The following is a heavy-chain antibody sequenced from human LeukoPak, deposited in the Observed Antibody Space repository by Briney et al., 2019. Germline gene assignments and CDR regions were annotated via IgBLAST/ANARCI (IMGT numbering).Heavy chain of an antibody. D-gene: IGHD3-3*01. Sequence: PGGALRLSCAVSGFTFNTYWMSWVRQAPGKGLEWVANIKEDGNEKKYVDSVKGRFTISRDNAKNSLYLQMNSLRAEDTAVYYCARGVAHNTYFDYWGQGTLVTVSS. CDR3: ARGVAHNTYFDY. J-gene: IGHJ4*02. V-gene: IGHV3-7*04. CDR1: GFTFNTYW. CDR2: IKEDGNEK.